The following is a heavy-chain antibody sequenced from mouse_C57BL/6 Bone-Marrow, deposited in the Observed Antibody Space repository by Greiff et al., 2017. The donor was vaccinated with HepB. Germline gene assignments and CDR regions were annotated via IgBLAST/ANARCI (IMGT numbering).Heavy chain of an antibody. CDR1: GYAFSSYW. CDR2: IYPGEGDT. Sequence: VQLQQSGAELVKPGASVKISCKASGYAFSSYWMNWVKQRPGKGLEWSGQIYPGEGDTNYNGKFKGKATLTADKSSSTAYMQLSSLTSEDSAVYFCARGGGLLDYYAMDYWGQGTSVTVSS. J-gene: IGHJ4*01. CDR3: ARGGGLLDYYAMDY. V-gene: IGHV1-80*01.